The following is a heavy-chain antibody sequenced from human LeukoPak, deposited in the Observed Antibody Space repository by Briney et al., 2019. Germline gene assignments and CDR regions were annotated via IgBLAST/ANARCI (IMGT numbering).Heavy chain of an antibody. J-gene: IGHJ4*02. Sequence: SETLSLTCTVSGHSISSGHYWGWIRQPPGKGLEWIGSVYHSGSTYYNPSLKSRVTISVDMSKNQFSLKLSSVTAADTAVYYCARSPTSYSSSWYSSPYYFDYWGQGTLVTVSS. D-gene: IGHD6-13*01. V-gene: IGHV4-38-2*02. CDR2: VYHSGST. CDR1: GHSISSGHY. CDR3: ARSPTSYSSSWYSSPYYFDY.